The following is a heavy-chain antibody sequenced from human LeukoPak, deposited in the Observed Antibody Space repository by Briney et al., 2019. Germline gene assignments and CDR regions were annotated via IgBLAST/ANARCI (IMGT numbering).Heavy chain of an antibody. J-gene: IGHJ5*02. CDR1: GFTVSSNY. D-gene: IGHD4-17*01. CDR3: ARDLYGDYVGES. V-gene: IGHV3-66*01. CDR2: IYSGGRI. Sequence: GGSLRLSCAGSGFTVSSNYMTWVRQAPGKGLEWVSVIYSGGRIYYADSVKGRFTISRDNSKNTLYLQVNSLRAEDTAVYYCARDLYGDYVGESWGQGTLVTVSS.